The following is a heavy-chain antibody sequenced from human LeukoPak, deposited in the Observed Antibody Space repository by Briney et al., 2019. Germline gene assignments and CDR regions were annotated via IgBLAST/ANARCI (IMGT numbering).Heavy chain of an antibody. CDR1: GYSISYGYY. CDR3: ARDLRSGSYLNWFDP. D-gene: IGHD3-10*01. Sequence: SETLSLTCAVTGYSISYGYYWGWIRQPPGKGLEWIGSIYHSGSTCYNPSLKSRVTISVDTSKNQFSLNLGSVTAADTAVYYCARDLRSGSYLNWFDPWGQGTLVTVSS. V-gene: IGHV4-38-2*02. CDR2: IYHSGST. J-gene: IGHJ5*02.